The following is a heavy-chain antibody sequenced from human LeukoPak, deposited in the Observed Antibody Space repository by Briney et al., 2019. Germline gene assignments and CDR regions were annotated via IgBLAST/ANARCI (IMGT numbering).Heavy chain of an antibody. D-gene: IGHD1-20*01. CDR2: ISYDGSNK. CDR1: GFTFSSYG. Sequence: GGSLRLSCAASGFTFSSYGMHWVRQAPGKGLEWVAVISYDGSNKYYADSVKGRFTISRDNSKNTLYLQMNSPRAEDTAVYYCAKLVTGTTWSEYWGQGTLVTVSS. V-gene: IGHV3-30*18. J-gene: IGHJ4*02. CDR3: AKLVTGTTWSEY.